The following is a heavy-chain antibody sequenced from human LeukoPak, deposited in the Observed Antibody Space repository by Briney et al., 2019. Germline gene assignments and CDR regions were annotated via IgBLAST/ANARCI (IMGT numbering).Heavy chain of an antibody. CDR2: ISYDGSNK. D-gene: IGHD4-11*01. V-gene: IGHV3-30*04. CDR3: AREAYSNYSNRSYYYYYMDV. Sequence: GGSLRLSCAASGFTFSSYAMHWVRQAPGKGLEWVAVISYDGSNKYYADSVKGRFTISRDNSKNTLYLQMNSLRAEDTAVYHCAREAYSNYSNRSYYYYYMDVWGKGTTVTVSS. J-gene: IGHJ6*03. CDR1: GFTFSSYA.